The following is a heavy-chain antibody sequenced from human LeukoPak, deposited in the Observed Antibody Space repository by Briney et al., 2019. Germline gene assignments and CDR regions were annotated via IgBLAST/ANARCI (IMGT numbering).Heavy chain of an antibody. CDR2: INHSGST. CDR1: GFTFSNYY. J-gene: IGHJ6*03. Sequence: PGGSLRLSCAASGFTFSNYYMSWVRQPPGKGLEWIGEINHSGSTNYNPSLKSRVTISVDTSKNQFSLKLSSVTAADTAVYYCARDKYYYGSGSYYNYYYYYMDVWGKGTTVTVSS. CDR3: ARDKYYYGSGSYYNYYYYYMDV. D-gene: IGHD3-10*01. V-gene: IGHV4-34*01.